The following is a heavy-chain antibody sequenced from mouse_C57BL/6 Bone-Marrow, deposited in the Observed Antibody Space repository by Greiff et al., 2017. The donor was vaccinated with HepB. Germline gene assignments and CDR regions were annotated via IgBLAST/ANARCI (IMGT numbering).Heavy chain of an antibody. J-gene: IGHJ4*01. CDR1: GYTFTSYW. CDR3: ARCGGYYGMDY. CDR2: IDPSDSET. D-gene: IGHD1-1*02. V-gene: IGHV1-52*01. Sequence: VQLQQPGAELVRPGSSVKLSCKASGYTFTSYWMHWVKQRPIQGLEWIGNIDPSDSETHYNQKFKDKATLTVDKSSSTAYMQLSSLTSEDSAVYYCARCGGYYGMDYWGQGTSVTVSS.